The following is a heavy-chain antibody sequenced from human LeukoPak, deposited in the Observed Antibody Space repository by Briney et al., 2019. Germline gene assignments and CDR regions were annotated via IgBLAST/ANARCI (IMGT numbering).Heavy chain of an antibody. V-gene: IGHV4-61*01. J-gene: IGHJ4*02. Sequence: SETLSLTCTVSGGSVSSGSYYWSWIRQSPGKGLEWIGYIYYSGSTNYNPSLKSRVTISVDTSKNQFSLKLSSVTAADTAVYYCAGNLRGGIDYWGQGTLVTVSS. D-gene: IGHD3-10*01. CDR1: GGSVSSGSYY. CDR2: IYYSGST. CDR3: AGNLRGGIDY.